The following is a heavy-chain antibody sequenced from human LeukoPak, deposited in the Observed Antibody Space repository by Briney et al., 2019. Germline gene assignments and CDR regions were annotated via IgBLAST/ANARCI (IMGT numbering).Heavy chain of an antibody. CDR2: ISYDGSNK. V-gene: IGHV3-30*18. CDR1: GFTFSSYG. Sequence: GGSLRLSCAASGFTFSSYGMHWVRQAPGKGLKWVAVISYDGSNKYYADSVKGRFTIPRDNSKNTLYLQMNSLRAEDTAVYYCAKGNYEGMDVWGQGTTVTVSS. CDR3: AKGNYEGMDV. J-gene: IGHJ6*02.